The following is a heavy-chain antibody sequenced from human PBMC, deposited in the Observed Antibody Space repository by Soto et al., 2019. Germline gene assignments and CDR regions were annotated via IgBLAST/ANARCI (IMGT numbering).Heavy chain of an antibody. Sequence: QVQLQESGPGLVEPSGTLSLTCAVSGASISNTDWWSWVRQRPGKGLEWIGEIYHSGTTNCDPSLKCRVTISLDKSKSQFSLKLTSVTAADTAVYYCAIPGAGDFDYWGQGTLVTVSS. CDR2: IYHSGTT. D-gene: IGHD6-13*01. CDR3: AIPGAGDFDY. J-gene: IGHJ4*02. V-gene: IGHV4-4*02. CDR1: GASISNTDW.